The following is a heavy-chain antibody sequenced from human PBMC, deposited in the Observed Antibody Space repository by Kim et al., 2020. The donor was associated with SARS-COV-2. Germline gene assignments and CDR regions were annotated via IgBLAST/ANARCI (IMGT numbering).Heavy chain of an antibody. J-gene: IGHJ6*02. V-gene: IGHV3-49*02. D-gene: IGHD1-26*01. CDR3: TSIVGATNYGMDV. Sequence: YAASVKGRFTISRDDSKSIAYLQMNSLKTEDTAVYYCTSIVGATNYGMDVWGQGTTVTVSS.